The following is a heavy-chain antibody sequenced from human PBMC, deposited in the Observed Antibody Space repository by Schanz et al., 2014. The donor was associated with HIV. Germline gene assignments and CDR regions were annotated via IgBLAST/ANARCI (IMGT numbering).Heavy chain of an antibody. D-gene: IGHD3-22*01. CDR1: GFTFSSYA. CDR2: ISGSGDSP. J-gene: IGHJ4*02. CDR3: AKPEYDSSGNSQSHFDY. V-gene: IGHV3-23*04. Sequence: EAQLVESGGGLVQPGGSLRLSCAASGFTFSSYAMSWVRQAPGKGLEWVSTISGSGDSPYYADSVKGRFTISRDNSKNTLYLQMTTLRTEDTAVYYCAKPEYDSSGNSQSHFDYWGQGTLVTVSS.